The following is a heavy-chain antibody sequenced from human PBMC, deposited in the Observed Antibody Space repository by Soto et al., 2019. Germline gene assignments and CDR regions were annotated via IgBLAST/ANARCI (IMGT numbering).Heavy chain of an antibody. Sequence: PSETLSLTCTVSGGSISSSSYYWGWIRQPPGKGLEWIGSIYYSGSTYYSPSFQGQVTISADKSISTAYLQWSSLKASDTAMYYCARISGDYPLFHYYYMDVWGKGTTVTVSS. CDR1: GGSISSSSYY. CDR3: ARISGDYPLFHYYYMDV. J-gene: IGHJ6*03. V-gene: IGHV4-39*07. CDR2: IYYSGST. D-gene: IGHD4-17*01.